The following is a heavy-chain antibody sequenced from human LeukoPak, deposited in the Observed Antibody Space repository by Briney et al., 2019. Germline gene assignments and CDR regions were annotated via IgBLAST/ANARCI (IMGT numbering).Heavy chain of an antibody. CDR1: GGAISSYY. Sequence: SETLSLTCTVSGGAISSYYWTWIRQPPGKGLEWIGYIYYSGSTYYNPSLKSRVTISVDTSKNQFSLKLSSVTAADTAVYYCARDRVQYFDYWGQGTLVTVSS. CDR2: IYYSGST. J-gene: IGHJ4*02. V-gene: IGHV4-59*12. CDR3: ARDRVQYFDY. D-gene: IGHD1-1*01.